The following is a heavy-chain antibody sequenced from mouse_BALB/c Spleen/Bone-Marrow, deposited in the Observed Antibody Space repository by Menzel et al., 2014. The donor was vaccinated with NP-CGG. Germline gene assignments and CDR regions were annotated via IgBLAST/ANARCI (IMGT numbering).Heavy chain of an antibody. V-gene: IGHV1-80*01. CDR3: ARGARSAMDY. Sequence: VKLVESGAELVRPESSVKISCKASGYAFSTYWMIWVKQRPGQGLEWIGQIYPGDGDTNYNGKFKGKATLTADKSSSTAYMQLSSLTSGDSAVYFCARGARSAMDYWGQGTSVTVSS. CDR1: GYAFSTYW. J-gene: IGHJ4*01. CDR2: IYPGDGDT.